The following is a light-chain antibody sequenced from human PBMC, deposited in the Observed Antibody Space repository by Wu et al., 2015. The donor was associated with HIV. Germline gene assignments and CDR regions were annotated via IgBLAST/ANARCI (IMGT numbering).Light chain of an antibody. CDR3: QQRSNWPPLT. CDR2: GAS. CDR1: QSVSSPY. J-gene: IGKJ4*01. Sequence: EIVLTQSPGTLSLSPGERATLSCRASQSVSSPYLAWYQQKPGQAPRLLIYGASSRATGIPDRFSGSGSGTDFTLTISSLEPEDFAVYYCQQRSNWPPLTFGGGTKVEIK. V-gene: IGKV3D-20*02.